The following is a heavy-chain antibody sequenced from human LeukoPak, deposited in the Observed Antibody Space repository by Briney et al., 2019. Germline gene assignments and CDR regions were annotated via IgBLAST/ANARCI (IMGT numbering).Heavy chain of an antibody. Sequence: SETQSLTCTVSGGSISSSSYYWGWIRQPPGKGLEWIGSIYYSGSTYYNPSLKSRVTISVDTSKNQFSLKLSSVTAADTAVYYCARHDYSNNWFDPWGQGTLVTVSS. J-gene: IGHJ5*02. CDR3: ARHDYSNNWFDP. CDR1: GGSISSSSYY. D-gene: IGHD4-11*01. V-gene: IGHV4-39*01. CDR2: IYYSGST.